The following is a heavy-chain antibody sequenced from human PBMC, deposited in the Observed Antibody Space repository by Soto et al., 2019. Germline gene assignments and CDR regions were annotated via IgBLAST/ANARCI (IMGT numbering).Heavy chain of an antibody. Sequence: QMQLVQSGGGVVQPGRSLRLSCAASGFTFSNYPMHWVRQAPGKGLEWVAVVSCDGSNKYYRDSVKGRFTISKDNGKNTLYLQRNDLRHEDTAVYYCARLPGPLVPVLYIYPVDARENPSDVNVWGQGTSGTVSS. D-gene: IGHD2-21*02. CDR3: ARLPGPLVPVLYIYPVDARENPSDVNV. J-gene: IGHJ6*02. V-gene: IGHV3-30*03. CDR1: GFTFSNYP. CDR2: VSCDGSNK.